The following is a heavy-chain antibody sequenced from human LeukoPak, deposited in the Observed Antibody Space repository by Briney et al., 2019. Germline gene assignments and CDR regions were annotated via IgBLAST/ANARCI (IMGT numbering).Heavy chain of an antibody. Sequence: GGSLRLSCAASGFTFSSYGMHWVRHAPGKGLEWVAVISYDGSNKYYADSVKGRFTISRDNSKNTLYLQMNSLRAEDTAVYYCAKDTAAAGTGSGYWGQGTLVTVSS. CDR3: AKDTAAAGTGSGY. CDR2: ISYDGSNK. V-gene: IGHV3-30*18. D-gene: IGHD6-13*01. CDR1: GFTFSSYG. J-gene: IGHJ4*02.